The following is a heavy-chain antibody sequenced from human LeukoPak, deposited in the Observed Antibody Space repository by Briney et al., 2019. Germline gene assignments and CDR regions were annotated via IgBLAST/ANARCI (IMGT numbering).Heavy chain of an antibody. D-gene: IGHD6-13*01. J-gene: IGHJ1*01. CDR1: GFTFSSYA. V-gene: IGHV3-23*01. CDR2: ISGSGGST. Sequence: PGGSLRLSCAASGFTFSSYAMSWVRQAPGEGLEWVSAISGSGGSTYYADSAKGRFTISRDNSKTTLYLQMNSLRAEDTAVYDCAKQGSSSWWLAEEYFQHWGQGTLVTVSS. CDR3: AKQGSSSWWLAEEYFQH.